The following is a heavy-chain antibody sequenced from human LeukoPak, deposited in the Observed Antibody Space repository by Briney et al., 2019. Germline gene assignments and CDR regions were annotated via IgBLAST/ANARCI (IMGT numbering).Heavy chain of an antibody. D-gene: IGHD2-2*01. Sequence: GGSLRLSCAASGFTFSSYGMHWVRQAPGKGLEWVAVISYDGSNKYYADSVKGRFTISRDNSKNTLYLQMNSLRAEDTAVYYCAKAHVDAGIVVSPRDAFDIWGQGTMVTVSS. CDR3: AKAHVDAGIVVSPRDAFDI. CDR1: GFTFSSYG. J-gene: IGHJ3*02. CDR2: ISYDGSNK. V-gene: IGHV3-30*18.